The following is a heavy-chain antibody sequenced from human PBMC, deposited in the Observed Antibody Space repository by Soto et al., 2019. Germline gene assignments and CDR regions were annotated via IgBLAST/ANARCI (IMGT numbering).Heavy chain of an antibody. CDR2: ISFDGNNI. CDR3: ARVGCSSTWCVIQFDN. CDR1: GFNFSFYA. J-gene: IGHJ4*02. Sequence: PGGSLRLSCASSGFNFSFYAMHWVRQTPGKGLEWVAVISFDGNNIYYADSVRGRFTISRDSFSSMLYLQMNNLIPEDSAIYYCARVGCSSTWCVIQFDNWGQGTLVTVSA. D-gene: IGHD2-2*01. V-gene: IGHV3-30-3*01.